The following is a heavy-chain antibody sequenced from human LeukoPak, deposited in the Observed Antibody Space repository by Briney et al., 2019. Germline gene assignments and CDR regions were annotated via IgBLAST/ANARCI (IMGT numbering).Heavy chain of an antibody. CDR3: ARETFTVPYYYYYMDV. V-gene: IGHV1-69*13. CDR2: IIPIFGTA. Sequence: GASVKVSCKASGDTFSSYAISRVRQAPGQGLEWMGGIIPIFGTANYAQKFQGRVTITADESTSTAYMELSSLRSEDTAVYYCARETFTVPYYYYYMDVWGKGTTVTVSS. J-gene: IGHJ6*03. CDR1: GDTFSSYA. D-gene: IGHD4-11*01.